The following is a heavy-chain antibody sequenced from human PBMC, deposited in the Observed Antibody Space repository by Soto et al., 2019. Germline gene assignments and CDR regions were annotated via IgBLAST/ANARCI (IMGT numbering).Heavy chain of an antibody. CDR1: GYSISSGSY. CDR2: IYHSGST. D-gene: IGHD3-22*01. J-gene: IGHJ5*02. Sequence: SETLSLTCSVSGYSISSGSYWAWIRQPPGKGPEWIASIYHSGSTNYNPSLKSRVTISVDTSKNQFSLKLSSVTAADTAVYYCAGLGSYYYDSSGTWGQGTLVTVSS. V-gene: IGHV4-38-2*01. CDR3: AGLGSYYYDSSGT.